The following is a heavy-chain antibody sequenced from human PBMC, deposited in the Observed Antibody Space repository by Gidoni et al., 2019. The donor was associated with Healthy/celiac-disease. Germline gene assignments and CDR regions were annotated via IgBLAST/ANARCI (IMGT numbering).Heavy chain of an antibody. CDR3: ARGCSGGSCRSTYYYYGMDV. CDR2: INSDGSRT. CDR1: GFTFSSYC. D-gene: IGHD2-15*01. J-gene: IGHJ6*02. V-gene: IGHV3-74*01. Sequence: EVQLVESGGGLVQPGGSLRLSCAASGFTFSSYCMHWVLEAPGKGLVWVSRINSDGSRTSYADSVKGRFTITRDNAKNTLYLQMNSRRAEDTAVYYCARGCSGGSCRSTYYYYGMDVWGQGTTVTVSS.